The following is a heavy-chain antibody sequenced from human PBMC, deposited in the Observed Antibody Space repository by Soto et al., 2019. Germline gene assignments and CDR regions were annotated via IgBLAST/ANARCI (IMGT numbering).Heavy chain of an antibody. J-gene: IGHJ4*02. V-gene: IGHV1-18*01. CDR2: ISAYNGNT. CDR1: GYTFPSYG. D-gene: IGHD2-2*01. Sequence: GSVQVSCQASGYTFPSYGINSVRQAPGQGREWLGWISAYNGNTNCAQKIQGRGTMTTDRSTSTAYMELRSLKSDDTGVYYCARDFPFPCSSTSCSDFDYWGQGTLVTVSS. CDR3: ARDFPFPCSSTSCSDFDY.